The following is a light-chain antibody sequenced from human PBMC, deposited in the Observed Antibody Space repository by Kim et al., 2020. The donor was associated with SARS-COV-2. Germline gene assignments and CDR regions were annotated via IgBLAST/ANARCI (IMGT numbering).Light chain of an antibody. CDR1: ISDVGTYNY. CDR2: DVT. J-gene: IGLJ3*02. V-gene: IGLV2-11*01. CDR3: CSYAGSYTL. Sequence: PGQSVTISCTGTISDVGTYNYVAWYQQNPGKAPKLMIYDVTKRPSGVPDRFSGSKSGNTASLTISGLQAEDEADYYCCSYAGSYTLFGGGTKLTVL.